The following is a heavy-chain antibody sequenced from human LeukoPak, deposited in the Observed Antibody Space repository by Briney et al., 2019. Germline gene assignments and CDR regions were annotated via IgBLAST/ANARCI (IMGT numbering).Heavy chain of an antibody. Sequence: SETLSLTCAVYGGSFSGYYWSWIRQPPGKGLEWIGEINHSGSTNYNPSLKSRVTISVDTSKNQFSLKLSSATAADTAVYYCARGRPVGATAFDIWGQGTMVTVSS. CDR2: INHSGST. V-gene: IGHV4-34*01. J-gene: IGHJ3*02. D-gene: IGHD1-26*01. CDR3: ARGRPVGATAFDI. CDR1: GGSFSGYY.